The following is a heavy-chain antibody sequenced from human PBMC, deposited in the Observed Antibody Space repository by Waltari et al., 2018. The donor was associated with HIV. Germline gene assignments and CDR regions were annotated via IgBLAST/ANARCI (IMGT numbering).Heavy chain of an antibody. CDR2: IYHSGST. V-gene: IGHV4-39*01. D-gene: IGHD6-19*01. CDR1: GGSISSSNYY. CDR3: ARQPIPGIAVAGTYYYYGMDV. J-gene: IGHJ6*02. Sequence: QLQLQESGPGLVKPSETLSLTCRVSGGSISSSNYYWGWTRQPPGEGLEWIGTIYHSGSTYYNPSLKSRVTMSVDTSKNQFSLKLNSVTAADAAVYYCARQPIPGIAVAGTYYYYGMDVWGRGTTVTVS.